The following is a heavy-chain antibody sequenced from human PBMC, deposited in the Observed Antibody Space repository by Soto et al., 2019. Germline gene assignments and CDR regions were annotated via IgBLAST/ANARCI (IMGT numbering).Heavy chain of an antibody. CDR1: GGSFSAYY. CDR2: INHSGST. J-gene: IGHJ6*02. V-gene: IGHV4-34*01. D-gene: IGHD2-2*01. CDR3: ARGSRGVIVPYYYYGMDV. Sequence: PSETLSLTCAVYGGSFSAYYWTWIRQPPGKGLEWIGEINHSGSTNYNPSLKSRVTISVDPSKNQFSLKLSSVTAADTAVYYCARGSRGVIVPYYYYGMDVWGQGTTVTVSS.